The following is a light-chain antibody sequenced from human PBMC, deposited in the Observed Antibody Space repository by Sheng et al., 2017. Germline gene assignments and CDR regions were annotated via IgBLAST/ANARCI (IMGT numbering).Light chain of an antibody. CDR3: QQSYQVPPGT. J-gene: IGKJ1*01. Sequence: DIQMTQSPSSLSASVGDRVTITCRASQSISSYLNWYQQKPGKAPKLLIYAASSLQSGVPSRFSGSGSGTDFTLTISSLQPEDFATYYCQQSYQVPPGTFGQGTKVEIK. V-gene: IGKV1-39*01. CDR2: AAS. CDR1: QSISSY.